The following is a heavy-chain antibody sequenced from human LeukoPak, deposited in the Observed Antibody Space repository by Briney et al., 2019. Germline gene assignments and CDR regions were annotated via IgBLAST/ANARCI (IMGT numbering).Heavy chain of an antibody. J-gene: IGHJ4*02. CDR3: ATDSYGRVFDY. D-gene: IGHD5-18*01. V-gene: IGHV4-31*03. CDR2: IYYSGST. Sequence: SQTLSLTCTVSGGSISSGGYYWSWIRQHPGKGLEWIRYIYYSGSTYYNPSLKSRVTISVDTSKNQFSLKLSSVTAADTAVYYCATDSYGRVFDYWGQGTLVTVSS. CDR1: GGSISSGGYY.